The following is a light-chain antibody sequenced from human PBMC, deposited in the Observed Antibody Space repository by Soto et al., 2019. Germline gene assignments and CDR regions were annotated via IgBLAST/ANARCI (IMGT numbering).Light chain of an antibody. CDR1: QSSSSY. CDR3: QQSYSTPGT. V-gene: IGKV1-39*01. Sequence: DIQMTQSPSSLSASVGDRVTITCRASQSSSSYLNWYQQKPGKAPKLLIYAASSLQSGVPSRFSGSGSGTDFTLTSSSLQPEDFATYYCQQSYSTPGTFGQGTKLEIK. CDR2: AAS. J-gene: IGKJ2*01.